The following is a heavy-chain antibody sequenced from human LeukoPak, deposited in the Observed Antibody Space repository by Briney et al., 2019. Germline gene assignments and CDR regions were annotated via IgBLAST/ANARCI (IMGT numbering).Heavy chain of an antibody. D-gene: IGHD3-3*01. CDR3: ARGPNGEFWSGRFDY. CDR1: GFPFSNYW. Sequence: PGGSLRLSCEASGFPFSNYWMHWVRQDAGKGLMWVARMNGDGRTTTYAGSVKGRFAISRDNAKNTVYLQMQSLRVEDTAVYYCARGPNGEFWSGRFDYWGQGTRVIVSS. CDR2: MNGDGRTT. J-gene: IGHJ4*02. V-gene: IGHV3-74*03.